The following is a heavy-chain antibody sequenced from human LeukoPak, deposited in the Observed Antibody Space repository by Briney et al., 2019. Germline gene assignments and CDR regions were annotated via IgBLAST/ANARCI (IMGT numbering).Heavy chain of an antibody. V-gene: IGHV1-2*02. CDR1: GYTFSAYY. Sequence: ASVKVSCKASGYTFSAYYIHWVRQAPGHGLEWMGWINPNNGDTVYAQRFQGRVTMTRDTSISTAYMELTGLSFDDTAVYYRARFLFGTKFYFDFWGQGTLVTVSS. CDR3: ARFLFGTKFYFDF. J-gene: IGHJ4*02. D-gene: IGHD1-7*01. CDR2: INPNNGDT.